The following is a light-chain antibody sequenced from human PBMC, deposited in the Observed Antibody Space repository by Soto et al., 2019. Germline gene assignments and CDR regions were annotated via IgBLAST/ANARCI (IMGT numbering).Light chain of an antibody. J-gene: IGKJ1*01. CDR3: QQLNSYPRT. CDR2: AAS. CDR1: QGISSY. V-gene: IGKV1-9*01. Sequence: DIQLTQSPSFLSASVGDRVTITCRASQGISSYLAGYQQKPGKAPKLLIYAASTLQSGVPSRFSGSGSGTEFTLTISRLQPQDFATYYCQQLNSYPRTFGQGTKVEIK.